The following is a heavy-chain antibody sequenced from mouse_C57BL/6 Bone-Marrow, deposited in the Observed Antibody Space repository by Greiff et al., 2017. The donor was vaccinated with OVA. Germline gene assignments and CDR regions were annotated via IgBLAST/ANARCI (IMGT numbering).Heavy chain of an antibody. D-gene: IGHD2-4*01. CDR2: IYPGDGDT. V-gene: IGHV1-80*01. CDR3: ASGADYAFDY. Sequence: VQLQQSGAELVKPGASVKISCKASGYAFSSYWMNWVKQRPGTGLEWIGQIYPGDGDTTYNGKFKGKATLTADKSSSTAYMQLSSLTSEDSAVYFCASGADYAFDYWGQGTTLTVSS. CDR1: GYAFSSYW. J-gene: IGHJ2*01.